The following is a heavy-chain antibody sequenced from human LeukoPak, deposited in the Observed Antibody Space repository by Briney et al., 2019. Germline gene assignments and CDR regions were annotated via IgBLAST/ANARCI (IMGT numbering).Heavy chain of an antibody. CDR3: ARALYCSSTSCSYFDY. D-gene: IGHD2-2*01. Sequence: SSQTLSLTCAVSGVSISSGGYSWSWIRQPPGKGLEWIVYIYHSGSTYYNPSLKSRFTISVDRSKNQFSLKLSSVTAADTAVYYCARALYCSSTSCSYFDYWGQGTLVTVSS. J-gene: IGHJ4*02. CDR1: GVSISSGGYS. V-gene: IGHV4-30-2*01. CDR2: IYHSGST.